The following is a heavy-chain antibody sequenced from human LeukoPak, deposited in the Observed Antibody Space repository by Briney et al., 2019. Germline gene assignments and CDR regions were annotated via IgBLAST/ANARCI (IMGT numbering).Heavy chain of an antibody. D-gene: IGHD3-3*01. CDR1: GFTFSSYA. J-gene: IGHJ6*03. Sequence: GGSLRLSCAASGFTFSSYAMSWVRQAPGKGLEWVSAISGSGGSTYYADSVKGRFTISRDNSKNTLYLQTNSLRAEDTAVYYCAKCALHDTIFGVGTYYMDVWGKGTTVTVSS. CDR2: ISGSGGST. V-gene: IGHV3-23*01. CDR3: AKCALHDTIFGVGTYYMDV.